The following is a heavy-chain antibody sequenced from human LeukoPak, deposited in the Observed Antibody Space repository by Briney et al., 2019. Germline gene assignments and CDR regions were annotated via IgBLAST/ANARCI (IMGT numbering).Heavy chain of an antibody. D-gene: IGHD1-26*01. Sequence: PSGGSLRLSCAASGFTFSSYAMSWVRQAPGKGLEWVSATSGSGGSTYYADSVKGRFTISRDNSKNTLYLQMNSLRAEDTAVHYCAKDQSGSYLDAFDIWGQGTMVTVSS. CDR1: GFTFSSYA. J-gene: IGHJ3*02. CDR3: AKDQSGSYLDAFDI. CDR2: TSGSGGST. V-gene: IGHV3-23*01.